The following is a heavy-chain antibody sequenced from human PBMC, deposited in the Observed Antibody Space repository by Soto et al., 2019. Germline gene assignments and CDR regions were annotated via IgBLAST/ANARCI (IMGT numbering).Heavy chain of an antibody. V-gene: IGHV3-23*01. Sequence: GGSLRLSCAASGFTFSSYAMSWVRQAPGKGLEWVSSVSGSGGSTYYADSVKGRFTISRDNSKNTLYLQMNSLRAEDTAVYYRAKDQDVYSYGLFYSMDVWGQGTTVTVSS. CDR2: VSGSGGST. D-gene: IGHD5-18*01. J-gene: IGHJ6*02. CDR3: AKDQDVYSYGLFYSMDV. CDR1: GFTFSSYA.